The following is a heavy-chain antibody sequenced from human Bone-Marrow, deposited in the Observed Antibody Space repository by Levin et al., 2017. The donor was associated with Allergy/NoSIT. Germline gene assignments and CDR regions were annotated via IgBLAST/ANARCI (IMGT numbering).Heavy chain of an antibody. J-gene: IGHJ3*01. Sequence: QPGGSLRLSCAASGFTVNNNYMIWVRQAPGKGLEWVSQIYSDGTTHFADSVKGRFAISRDSSKNTMYLQMNSLRPEDTAMYYCARNPGAVPTTSWGRGTMVTVSS. CDR1: GFTVNNNY. CDR3: ARNPGAVPTTS. V-gene: IGHV3-53*01. D-gene: IGHD2-2*01. CDR2: IYSDGTT.